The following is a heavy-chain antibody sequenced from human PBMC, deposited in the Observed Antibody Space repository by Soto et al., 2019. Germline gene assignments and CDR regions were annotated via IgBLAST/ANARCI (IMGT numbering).Heavy chain of an antibody. V-gene: IGHV4-34*01. CDR2: INDRRSI. J-gene: IGHJ2*01. Sequence: QVQLQQWGAGPVRPLETLSLTCGVSGGSFSGYYWAWIRQSPGKGLEWMGEINDRRSINYNPSLKSRVSIPVDPSESQYSSHARSVTAAATAVYYCARESHDILTVPPWVWAFALWGRGTLVTVSS. D-gene: IGHD3-9*01. CDR3: ARESHDILTVPPWVWAFAL. CDR1: GGSFSGYY.